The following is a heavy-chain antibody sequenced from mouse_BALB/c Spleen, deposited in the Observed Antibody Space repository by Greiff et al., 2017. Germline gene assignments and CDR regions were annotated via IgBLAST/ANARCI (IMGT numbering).Heavy chain of an antibody. Sequence: EVKVVESGGGLVKPGGSLKLSCAASGFTFSSYTMSWVRQTPEKRLEWVAYISNGGGSTYYPDTVKGRFTISRDNAKNTLSLQMSSLKSEDTAMYDCARPSYYDYDGAMDYWGQGTSVTVSS. CDR1: GFTFSSYT. CDR2: ISNGGGST. D-gene: IGHD2-4*01. V-gene: IGHV5-12-2*01. J-gene: IGHJ4*01. CDR3: ARPSYYDYDGAMDY.